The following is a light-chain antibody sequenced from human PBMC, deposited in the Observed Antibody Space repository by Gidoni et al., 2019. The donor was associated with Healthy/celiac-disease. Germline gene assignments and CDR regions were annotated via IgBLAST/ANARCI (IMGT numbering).Light chain of an antibody. CDR2: AAS. V-gene: IGKV1-39*01. CDR3: QQSYSTPRT. CDR1: QSISSY. Sequence: IQMTQSPSSLSASVGDRVTITCRASQSISSYLNWYQQKPGKAPKLLIDAASSLQSGVPSRFSGSGSGTDFTLTISSLQPEDFATYYCQQSYSTPRTFGPXTKVDIK. J-gene: IGKJ3*01.